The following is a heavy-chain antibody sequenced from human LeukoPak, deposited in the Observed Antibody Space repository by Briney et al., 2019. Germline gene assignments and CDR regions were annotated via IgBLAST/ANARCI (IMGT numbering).Heavy chain of an antibody. V-gene: IGHV3-7*01. Sequence: GGSLRLSCAASGFTFSSYWMSWVRQAPGKGLEWVANIKQDGSEKYYVDSVKGRFTISRDNAKNSLYLQMNSLRAEDTAVYYCASLGGYCSSTSCYAGYYYYYMDVWGKGTTVTISS. J-gene: IGHJ6*03. CDR2: IKQDGSEK. D-gene: IGHD2-2*03. CDR3: ASLGGYCSSTSCYAGYYYYYMDV. CDR1: GFTFSSYW.